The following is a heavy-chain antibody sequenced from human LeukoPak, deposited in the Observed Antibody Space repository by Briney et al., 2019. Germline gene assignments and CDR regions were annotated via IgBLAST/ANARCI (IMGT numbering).Heavy chain of an antibody. V-gene: IGHV3-21*01. CDR1: GFTFGSYT. Sequence: GGSLRLSCAASGFTFGSYTMNWVRQAPGKGLEWVSSISSSSRYIYYADSVKGRFTISRDNAKNSLYLQMNSLRAEDTAVYYCARGKGQWLVDYWGRGTLVTVSS. D-gene: IGHD6-19*01. J-gene: IGHJ4*02. CDR3: ARGKGQWLVDY. CDR2: ISSSSRYI.